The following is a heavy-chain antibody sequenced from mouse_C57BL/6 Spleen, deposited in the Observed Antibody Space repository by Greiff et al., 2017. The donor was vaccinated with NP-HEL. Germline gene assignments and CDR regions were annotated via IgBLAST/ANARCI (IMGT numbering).Heavy chain of an antibody. D-gene: IGHD3-3*01. CDR2: ISGGGGNT. V-gene: IGHV5-9*01. CDR1: GFTFSSYT. Sequence: EVKLMESGGGLVKPGGSLKLSCAASGFTFSSYTMSWVRQTPEKRLEWVATISGGGGNTYYPDSVKGRFTISRDNAKNTLYLQMSSLRSEDTALYYCARQGWDAFDYWGQGTTLTVSS. J-gene: IGHJ2*01. CDR3: ARQGWDAFDY.